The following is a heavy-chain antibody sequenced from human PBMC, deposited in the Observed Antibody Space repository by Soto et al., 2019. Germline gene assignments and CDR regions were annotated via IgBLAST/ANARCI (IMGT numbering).Heavy chain of an antibody. CDR1: GFTVSSNY. CDR3: ARGGGIAVAGRGYTLDY. J-gene: IGHJ4*02. CDR2: IYSGGST. Sequence: PGGSLRLSCAASGFTVSSNYMSWVRQAPGKGLEWVSVIYSGGSTYYADSVKGRFTISRHNSKNTLYLQMNSLRAEDTAVYYCARGGGIAVAGRGYTLDYWGKGTLVTVDS. V-gene: IGHV3-53*04. D-gene: IGHD6-19*01.